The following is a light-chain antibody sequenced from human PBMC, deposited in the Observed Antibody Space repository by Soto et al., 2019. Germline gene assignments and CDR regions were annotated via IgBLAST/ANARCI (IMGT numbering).Light chain of an antibody. CDR3: QQYNDWPLT. CDR1: QSVSSN. Sequence: ELVLTQSPGTLSLSPGGRATLSCRASQSVSSNLAWYQQKPGQAPSLLIYGAFTRATGIPARFSGTGSGTEFTLTISSLQSEDFALYYCQQYNDWPLTFGQGTKVDIK. J-gene: IGKJ1*01. V-gene: IGKV3-15*01. CDR2: GAF.